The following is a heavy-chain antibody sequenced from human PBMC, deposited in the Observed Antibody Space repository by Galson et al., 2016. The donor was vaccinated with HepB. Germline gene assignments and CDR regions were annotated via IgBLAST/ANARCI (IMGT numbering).Heavy chain of an antibody. CDR3: ARDLSGPDY. Sequence: SLRLSCATSGFTFTHHQMHWVRQVPGKGLVWVSRIEPDGSRPIYADSVKGRFTISRDNAENTLYLQMNSLRADDTAVYYCARDLSGPDYWGQGTLVTASS. V-gene: IGHV3-74*01. J-gene: IGHJ4*02. CDR2: IEPDGSRP. CDR1: GFTFTHHQ.